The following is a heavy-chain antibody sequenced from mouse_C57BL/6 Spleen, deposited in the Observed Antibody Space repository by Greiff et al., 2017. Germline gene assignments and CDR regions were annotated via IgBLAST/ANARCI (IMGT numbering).Heavy chain of an antibody. D-gene: IGHD2-5*01. J-gene: IGHJ1*03. CDR2: ISSGSSTI. CDR3: ARDYSNYGVYFDG. Sequence: EVKLVESGGGLVKPGGSLKLSCAASGFTFSDYGMHWVRQAPEKGLEWVAYISSGSSTIYYADTVKGRFTLSRDNAKNTLFLQMTSLRSEDTAMYYCARDYSNYGVYFDGWGTGTTVTVSS. CDR1: GFTFSDYG. V-gene: IGHV5-17*01.